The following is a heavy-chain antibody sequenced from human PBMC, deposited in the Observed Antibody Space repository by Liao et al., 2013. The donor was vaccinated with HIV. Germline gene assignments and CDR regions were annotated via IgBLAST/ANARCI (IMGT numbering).Heavy chain of an antibody. CDR1: GGSISSYY. Sequence: QVQLQESGPGLVKPSETLSLTCSVSGGSISSYYWSWIRQPAGKGLEWVGRIFTSGSTYYNPSLTSRVTISLDTSKNQFSLKLSSVTAADTAVYYCVRGARLDYVYWFDPWGRGTLVTVSS. D-gene: IGHD4-17*01. J-gene: IGHJ5*02. V-gene: IGHV4-4*07. CDR3: VRGARLDYVYWFDP. CDR2: IFTSGST.